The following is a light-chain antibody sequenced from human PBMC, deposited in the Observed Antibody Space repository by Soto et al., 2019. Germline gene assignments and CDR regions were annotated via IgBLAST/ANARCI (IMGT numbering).Light chain of an antibody. CDR3: SSYAGSNNYVV. V-gene: IGLV2-8*01. CDR1: SSDVGGYNY. J-gene: IGLJ2*01. CDR2: EVS. Sequence: QSALTQPPSASGSPGQSVTISCTGSSSDVGGYNYVSWYQQHPGTAPRLIIYEVSKRPSGVPDRFSGSKSGNTASLTVSGLQAEDEGDFYCSSYAGSNNYVVFGGGTQLTVL.